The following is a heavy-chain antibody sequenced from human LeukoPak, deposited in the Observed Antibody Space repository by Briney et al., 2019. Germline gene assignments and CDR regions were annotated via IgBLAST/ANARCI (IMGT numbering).Heavy chain of an antibody. CDR3: ARGGTHYGSGSYDY. CDR2: IYYSGST. V-gene: IGHV4-59*01. CDR1: GGSISSYD. D-gene: IGHD3-10*01. Sequence: KPSETLSLTCTVSGGSISSYDWSWIRQPPGKGLEWLGYIYYSGSTNYNPSLKSRVTISVDTSKDQFSLKLSSVSAADTAVYYCARGGTHYGSGSYDYWGQGTLVTVSS. J-gene: IGHJ4*02.